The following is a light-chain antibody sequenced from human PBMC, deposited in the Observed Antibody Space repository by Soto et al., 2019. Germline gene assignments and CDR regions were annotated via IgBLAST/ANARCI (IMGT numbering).Light chain of an antibody. CDR1: SSDVGGYNY. Sequence: QSALTQPASVSGSPGQSITISCTGTSSDVGGYNYVSWYQQHPGKAPKLMMYDVSNRPSGVSNRFSGSKSGNPASLTISGRQAEDEADYYCSSYTSSSTLYVFGTGTKLTVL. J-gene: IGLJ1*01. CDR3: SSYTSSSTLYV. V-gene: IGLV2-14*01. CDR2: DVS.